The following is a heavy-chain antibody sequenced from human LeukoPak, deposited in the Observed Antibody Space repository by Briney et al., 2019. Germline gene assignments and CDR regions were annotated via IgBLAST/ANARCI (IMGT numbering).Heavy chain of an antibody. Sequence: GGSLRFSCAASEFTFSRYAMHWVRQAPGKGLEWVAVISHDGSNKYYADSVKGRFTISRDNSKNTLYLQMNSLRAEETAVYYCARGAYSGYDPSFDYWGQGTLVIVSS. D-gene: IGHD5-12*01. V-gene: IGHV3-30-3*01. CDR2: ISHDGSNK. CDR1: EFTFSRYA. J-gene: IGHJ4*02. CDR3: ARGAYSGYDPSFDY.